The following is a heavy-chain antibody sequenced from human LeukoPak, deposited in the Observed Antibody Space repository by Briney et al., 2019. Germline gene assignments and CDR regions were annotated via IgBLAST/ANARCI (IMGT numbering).Heavy chain of an antibody. CDR2: INPNSGDT. Sequence: ASVKVSCKASGYIFTGYYMHWVRQAPGQGLEWMGWINPNSGDTNYAQKFQGRVTMTRDTSISTAYMELSGLRSDDTAVYFCARVGQIGAVADFWGQGTLITVSS. J-gene: IGHJ4*02. V-gene: IGHV1-2*02. CDR3: ARVGQIGAVADF. CDR1: GYIFTGYY. D-gene: IGHD6-13*01.